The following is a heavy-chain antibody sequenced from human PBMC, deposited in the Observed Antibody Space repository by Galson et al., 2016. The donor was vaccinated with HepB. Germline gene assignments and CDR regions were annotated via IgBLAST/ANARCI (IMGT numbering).Heavy chain of an antibody. CDR1: GYTVTSQA. CDR2: INAGNGNT. V-gene: IGHV1-3*01. Sequence: SVKVSCKASGYTVTSQAMHWVRQAPGQRLEWMGWINAGNGNTKYSQKFQGRVTFTRDTSANTAYMELSSLRSEDTALYYCSGWDLVHAFDIWGQGTMVTVSS. D-gene: IGHD3-10*01. CDR3: SGWDLVHAFDI. J-gene: IGHJ3*02.